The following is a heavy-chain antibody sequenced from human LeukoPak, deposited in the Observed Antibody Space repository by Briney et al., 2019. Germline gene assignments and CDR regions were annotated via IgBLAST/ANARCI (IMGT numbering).Heavy chain of an antibody. CDR3: AKQAVEGWYLGQFDY. V-gene: IGHV3-74*01. D-gene: IGHD2-15*01. CDR2: INSDGSTT. J-gene: IGHJ4*02. CDR1: GFTFSTYW. Sequence: GGSLRLSCAASGFTFSTYWMHWVRQAPGKGLVWVSRINSDGSTTTYADSVKGRFTISRDNAKNTLYLQMNSLRAEDTAVYYCAKQAVEGWYLGQFDYWGQGTLVTVSS.